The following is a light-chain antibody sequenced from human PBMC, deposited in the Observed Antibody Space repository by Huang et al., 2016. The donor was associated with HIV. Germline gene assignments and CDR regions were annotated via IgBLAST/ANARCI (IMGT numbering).Light chain of an antibody. Sequence: EIVLTQSPGTLSLSPWERATLSCRASQSVSSSSLAWYQPKPGQAPRLLIYGASSRATGIPDRFSGSGSGTDFTLTISRLEPEDFAVYYCQQYGSSPRTFGQGTKVEIK. V-gene: IGKV3-20*01. CDR3: QQYGSSPRT. CDR2: GAS. CDR1: QSVSSSS. J-gene: IGKJ1*01.